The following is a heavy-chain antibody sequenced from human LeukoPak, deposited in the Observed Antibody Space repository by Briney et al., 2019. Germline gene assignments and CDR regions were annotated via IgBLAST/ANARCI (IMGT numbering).Heavy chain of an antibody. CDR3: AREVVPAAIEGGWFDP. CDR1: GYTFTGYY. D-gene: IGHD2-2*02. V-gene: IGHV1-2*02. CDR2: INPNSGGT. Sequence: ALVKVSCKASGYTFTGYYMHWVRQAPGQGLEWMGWINPNSGGTNYAQKFQGRVTMTRDTSISTAYMELSRLRSDDTAVYYCAREVVPAAIEGGWFDPWGQGTLVTVSS. J-gene: IGHJ5*02.